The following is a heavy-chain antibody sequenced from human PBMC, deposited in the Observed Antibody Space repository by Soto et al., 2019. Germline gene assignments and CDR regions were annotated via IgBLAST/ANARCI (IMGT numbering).Heavy chain of an antibody. J-gene: IGHJ4*02. CDR1: GFTFSSYG. CDR3: ARDLRYCSGGSCYGTPSFDY. CDR2: IWYDGSNK. Sequence: GGSLRLSCAASGFTFSSYGMHWVRQAPGKGLEWVAVIWYDGSNKYYADSVKGRFTISRDNSKNTLYLQMNSLRAEDTAVYYCARDLRYCSGGSCYGTPSFDYWGQGTLVTVSS. V-gene: IGHV3-33*01. D-gene: IGHD2-15*01.